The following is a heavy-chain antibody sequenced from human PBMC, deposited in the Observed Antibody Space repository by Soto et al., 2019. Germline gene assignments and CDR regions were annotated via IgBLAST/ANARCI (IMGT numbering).Heavy chain of an antibody. CDR1: GGSISSGDYY. CDR3: ARDKYPNYGMDV. D-gene: IGHD6-6*01. Sequence: SETLSLTCTVSGGSISSGDYYWSWIRQPPGKGLEWIGYIYYSGSTYYNPSLKSRVTISVDTPKNQFSLKLSSVTAADTAVYYCARDKYPNYGMDVWGQGTTVTVSS. V-gene: IGHV4-30-4*01. CDR2: IYYSGST. J-gene: IGHJ6*02.